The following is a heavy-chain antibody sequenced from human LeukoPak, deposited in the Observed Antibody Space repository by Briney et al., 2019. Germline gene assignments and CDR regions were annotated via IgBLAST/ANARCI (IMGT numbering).Heavy chain of an antibody. V-gene: IGHV4-4*07. CDR2: IYTSGST. Sequence: KASETLSLTCTVSGGSFSIYYWSWIRQPAGKGLEWIGRIYTSGSTNYIPSLKSRVTMSVDTSKNQFSLNLSSVTAADTAVYYCARGDGYNQGIDYWGQGTLVTVSS. J-gene: IGHJ4*02. D-gene: IGHD5-24*01. CDR3: ARGDGYNQGIDY. CDR1: GGSFSIYY.